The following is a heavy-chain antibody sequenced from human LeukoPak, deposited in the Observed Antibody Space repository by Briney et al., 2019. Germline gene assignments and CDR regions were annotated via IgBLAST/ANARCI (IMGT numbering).Heavy chain of an antibody. CDR2: IYPGDSDT. CDR1: GYSFTSYW. V-gene: IGHV5-51*01. D-gene: IGHD1-26*01. CDR3: ARLSRVGAPGGYYYMDV. J-gene: IGHJ6*03. Sequence: GESLKISCKGSGYSFTSYWIGWVRQMPGKGLEWMGIIYPGDSDTRYSPSFQGQVTISADKSISTAYLQWSSLKASDTAMYYCARLSRVGAPGGYYYMDVWGKGTTVTISS.